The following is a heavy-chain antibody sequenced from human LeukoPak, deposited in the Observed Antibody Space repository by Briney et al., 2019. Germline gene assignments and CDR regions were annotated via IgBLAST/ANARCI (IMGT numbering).Heavy chain of an antibody. D-gene: IGHD1-7*01. CDR2: ISSNGGST. V-gene: IGHV3-64*01. CDR3: ARGHNWNYGYYYYGMDV. Sequence: GGSLRLSCAASGFTFSSYAMHCVRQAPGKGLEYVSAISSNGGSTYYANSVKGRFTISGDNSKNTLYLQMGSLRAEDMAVYYCARGHNWNYGYYYYGMDVWGQGTTVTVSS. J-gene: IGHJ6*02. CDR1: GFTFSSYA.